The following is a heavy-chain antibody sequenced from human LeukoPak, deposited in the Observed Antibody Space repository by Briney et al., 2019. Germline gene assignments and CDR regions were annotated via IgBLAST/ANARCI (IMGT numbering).Heavy chain of an antibody. CDR2: ISPSGGST. J-gene: IGHJ4*02. D-gene: IGHD3-10*01. Sequence: ASVKVSCKASGYTFTSNYMHWVRQAPGQGPEWMGVISPSGGSTTYAQKFQGRVTLTRDMSTSTDYLELSRLRSDDTAVFYCARVYYYASGRLDSWGQGTLITVSS. CDR3: ARVYYYASGRLDS. V-gene: IGHV1-46*01. CDR1: GYTFTSNY.